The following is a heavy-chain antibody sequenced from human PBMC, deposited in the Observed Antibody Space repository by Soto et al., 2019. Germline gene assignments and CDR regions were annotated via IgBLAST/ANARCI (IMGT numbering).Heavy chain of an antibody. CDR1: GFTFSSYA. CDR3: ALYCSRGSCYSS. CDR2: ISGSGGST. Sequence: GGSLRLSCAASGFTFSSYAMSWVRQAPGKGLEWVSAISGSGGSTYYADSVKGRFTISRDNSKNTLYLQMNSLRAEDTAVYYCALYCSRGSCYSSWGQGTLVTVSS. V-gene: IGHV3-23*01. D-gene: IGHD2-15*01. J-gene: IGHJ5*02.